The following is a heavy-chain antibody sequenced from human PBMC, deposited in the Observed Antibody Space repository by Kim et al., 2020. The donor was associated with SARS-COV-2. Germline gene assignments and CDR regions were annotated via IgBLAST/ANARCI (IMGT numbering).Heavy chain of an antibody. Sequence: GGSLRLSCAASGFTFSSYAMSWVRQAPGKGLEWVSAISGSGGSTYYADSVKGRFTISRDNSKNTLYLQMNSLRAEDTAVYYCAKWNIVVVPAATYWFDPWGQGTLVTVSS. CDR1: GFTFSSYA. V-gene: IGHV3-23*01. D-gene: IGHD2-2*01. J-gene: IGHJ5*02. CDR2: ISGSGGST. CDR3: AKWNIVVVPAATYWFDP.